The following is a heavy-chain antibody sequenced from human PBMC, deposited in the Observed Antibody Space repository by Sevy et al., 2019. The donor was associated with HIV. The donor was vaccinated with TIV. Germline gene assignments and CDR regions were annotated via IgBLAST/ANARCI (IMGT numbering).Heavy chain of an antibody. CDR3: ARVGGYCSGGSCYGVGQYYNYYMDV. V-gene: IGHV4-59*01. J-gene: IGHJ6*03. CDR1: GGSISSYY. CDR2: IYYSGST. Sequence: SETLSLTCTVSGGSISSYYWSWIRQPPGKGLEWIGYIYYSGSTNYNPSLKSRVTISVDTSKNQFSLKLSSVTAADTAVYYCARVGGYCSGGSCYGVGQYYNYYMDVWGKGTTVTVSS. D-gene: IGHD2-15*01.